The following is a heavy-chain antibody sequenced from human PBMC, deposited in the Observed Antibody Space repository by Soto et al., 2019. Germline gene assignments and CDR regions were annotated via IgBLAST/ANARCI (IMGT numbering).Heavy chain of an antibody. V-gene: IGHV1-69*02. CDR3: ARVPAANYYYYGMDV. D-gene: IGHD2-2*01. CDR1: VGTFSIYT. CDR2: IIPILGIA. Sequence: SVKVSSKASVGTFSIYTITWVRQAPGQGLEWMGRIIPILGIANYAQKFQGRVTITADKSTSTAYMELSSLRSEDTAVYYCARVPAANYYYYGMDVWGQGTTVTVSS. J-gene: IGHJ6*02.